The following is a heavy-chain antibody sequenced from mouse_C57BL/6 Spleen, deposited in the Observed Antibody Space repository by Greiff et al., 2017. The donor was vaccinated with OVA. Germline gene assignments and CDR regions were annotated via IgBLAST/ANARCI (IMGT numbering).Heavy chain of an antibody. D-gene: IGHD1-1*01. Sequence: QVQLQQPGAELAMPGASVKLSCKASGYTFTSYWMHWVKQRPGQGLEWIGEIDPSDSYTNYNQKFKGKSTLTVDKSSRTAYMQLSSLTSEDSAVYYCARVGYYGSTPYWYFDVWGTGTTVTVSS. CDR3: ARVGYYGSTPYWYFDV. CDR1: GYTFTSYW. CDR2: IDPSDSYT. J-gene: IGHJ1*03. V-gene: IGHV1-69*01.